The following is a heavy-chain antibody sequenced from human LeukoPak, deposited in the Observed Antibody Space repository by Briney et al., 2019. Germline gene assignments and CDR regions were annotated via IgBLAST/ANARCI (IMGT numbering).Heavy chain of an antibody. D-gene: IGHD1-14*01. CDR2: ISYDGSDK. CDR3: ARDRQGVGNLDY. J-gene: IGHJ4*02. Sequence: GRSLRLSCAASGFTFSSYAMHWVRQAPGKGLEWVAVISYDGSDKYYADSVKGRFTISRDNSKNTLYLQMNSLRAEDTAVYYCARDRQGVGNLDYWGQGTLVTVSS. V-gene: IGHV3-30*04. CDR1: GFTFSSYA.